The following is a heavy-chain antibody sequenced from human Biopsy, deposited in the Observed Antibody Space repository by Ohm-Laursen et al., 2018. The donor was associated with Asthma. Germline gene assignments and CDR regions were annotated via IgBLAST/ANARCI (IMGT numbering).Heavy chain of an antibody. Sequence: GASVKVSCKSLGGTFNTYVIGWVRQAPGKGLGGRGGISSVFCTTTYPQKFQDRVTITADDSTSTVYMELSSLRSEDTAVYYCARKAGSCISRTCYSLDFWGQGTLVTVSS. CDR1: GGTFNTYV. V-gene: IGHV1-69*13. D-gene: IGHD2-2*01. J-gene: IGHJ4*02. CDR3: ARKAGSCISRTCYSLDF. CDR2: ISSVFCTT.